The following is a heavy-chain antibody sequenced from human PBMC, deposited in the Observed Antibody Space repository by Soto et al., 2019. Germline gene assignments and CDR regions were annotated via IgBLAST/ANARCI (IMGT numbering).Heavy chain of an antibody. D-gene: IGHD6-13*01. CDR1: GYSFTSYW. CDR2: IYPGDSDT. CDR3: ARRLAAAGLYVDYFDY. J-gene: IGHJ4*02. Sequence: PGESLKISCKGSGYSFTSYWIGWVRQMPGKGLEWMGIIYPGDSDTRYSPSFQGQVTISADKSISTAYLQWSSLKASDTAMYYCARRLAAAGLYVDYFDYWGQGTLVTVSS. V-gene: IGHV5-51*01.